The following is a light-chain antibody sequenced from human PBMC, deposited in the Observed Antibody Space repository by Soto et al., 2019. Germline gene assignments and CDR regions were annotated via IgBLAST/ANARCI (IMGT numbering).Light chain of an antibody. V-gene: IGLV2-18*01. CDR3: SLYTSSSTSVV. J-gene: IGLJ2*01. CDR2: EVS. Sequence: QSALTQPPSVSGSPGQSVTISCTGTSSDVGSYNRVSWYQQPPGTAPKLMIYEVSHRPSGVPDRFSGSKSGNTASLTISGLQAEDEADYYCSLYTSSSTSVVFGGGTKLTVL. CDR1: SSDVGSYNR.